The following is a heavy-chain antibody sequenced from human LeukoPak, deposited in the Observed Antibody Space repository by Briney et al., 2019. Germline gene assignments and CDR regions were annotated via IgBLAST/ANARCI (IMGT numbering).Heavy chain of an antibody. Sequence: GGSLRLSCAASGFSFSSYGMHWVRQAPGKGLEWVAFIRYDRTNKYYADYVKGRITISRDNSKNTLFLQMNSLRAEDTAVYYCARGEDFDYWGQGALVTVSS. CDR3: ARGEDFDY. V-gene: IGHV3-30*02. CDR2: IRYDRTNK. J-gene: IGHJ4*02. CDR1: GFSFSSYG.